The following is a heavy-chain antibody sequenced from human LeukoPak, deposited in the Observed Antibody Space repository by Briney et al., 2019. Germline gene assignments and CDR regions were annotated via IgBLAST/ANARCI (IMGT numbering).Heavy chain of an antibody. J-gene: IGHJ4*02. CDR1: GFTFSDHY. CDR2: SKNKANSYIT. CDR3: ARDDSGQGDY. V-gene: IGHV3-72*01. D-gene: IGHD5-12*01. Sequence: GGSLRLSCAASGFTFSDHYMDWGRQAPGKGLEWVGRSKNKANSYITQYAAFVQGRFTISRDDSKNSLYLQINSLKTEDTAVYYCARDDSGQGDYWGQGTLVTVSS.